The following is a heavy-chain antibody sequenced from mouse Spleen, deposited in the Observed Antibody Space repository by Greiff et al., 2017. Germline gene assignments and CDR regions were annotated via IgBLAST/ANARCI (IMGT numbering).Heavy chain of an antibody. J-gene: IGHJ3*01. Sequence: EVQRVESGPGLVKPSQSLSLTCSVTGYSITSGYYWNWIRQFPGNKLEWMGYISYDGRNNYNPSLKNRISITRDTSKNQFFLTLNSVTTEDTATYYCARDYYGSSAWFAYWGQGTLVTVSA. CDR1: GYSITSGYY. CDR3: ARDYYGSSAWFAY. D-gene: IGHD1-1*01. V-gene: IGHV3-6*01. CDR2: ISYDGRN.